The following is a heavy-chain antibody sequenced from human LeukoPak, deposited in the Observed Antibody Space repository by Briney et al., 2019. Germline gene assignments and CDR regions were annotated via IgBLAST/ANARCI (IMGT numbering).Heavy chain of an antibody. CDR3: ARAGVLRYFDWLYTYFDY. Sequence: SETLSLTCTVSGGSISSGGYYWSWIRQHPGKGLEWIGYIYYSGSTYYNPSLKSRVTISVDTSKNQFSLKLSSVTAADTAVCYCARAGVLRYFDWLYTYFDYWGQGTLVTVSS. V-gene: IGHV4-31*03. D-gene: IGHD3-9*01. J-gene: IGHJ4*02. CDR1: GGSISSGGYY. CDR2: IYYSGST.